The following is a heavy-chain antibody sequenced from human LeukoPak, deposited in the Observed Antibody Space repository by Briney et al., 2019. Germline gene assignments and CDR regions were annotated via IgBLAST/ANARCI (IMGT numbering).Heavy chain of an antibody. CDR3: ARGKGSGSYYLDY. CDR2: IYYSGST. Sequence: SETLSLTCTVSGGSISSYYWSWIRQPPGKGLEWIGYIYYSGSTNYNPSLKSRVTISVDTPKNQFSLKLSSVTAADTAVYYCARGKGSGSYYLDYWGQGTLVTVSS. CDR1: GGSISSYY. D-gene: IGHD3-10*01. J-gene: IGHJ4*02. V-gene: IGHV4-59*01.